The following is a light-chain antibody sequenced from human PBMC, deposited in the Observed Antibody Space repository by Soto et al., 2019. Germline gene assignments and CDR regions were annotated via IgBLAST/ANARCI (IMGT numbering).Light chain of an antibody. CDR2: GES. Sequence: EIVLTQAPGTLSLSPGERATLSCRASQSVSSSYLAWYQQRPGQAPRLRIYGESSKATGIPDRFSGSRSGTDFTLTISRLEPEDFAVYYCQQYGSSPPYTFGQGTKLEIK. CDR1: QSVSSSY. CDR3: QQYGSSPPYT. V-gene: IGKV3-20*01. J-gene: IGKJ2*01.